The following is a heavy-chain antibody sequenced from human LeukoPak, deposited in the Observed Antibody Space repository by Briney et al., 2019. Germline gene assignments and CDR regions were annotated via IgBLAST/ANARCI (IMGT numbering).Heavy chain of an antibody. CDR2: FYHGGST. CDR1: GYSISTGYY. D-gene: IGHD6-19*01. Sequence: PSETLSLTCTVSGYSISTGYYWDWIRQPPGKGLEWIGTFYHGGSTNYNPSLKSRVTISVDKSKNQFSLKLSSVTAADTAVYYCASRQWLSYFDYWGQGTLVTVSS. J-gene: IGHJ4*02. V-gene: IGHV4-38-2*02. CDR3: ASRQWLSYFDY.